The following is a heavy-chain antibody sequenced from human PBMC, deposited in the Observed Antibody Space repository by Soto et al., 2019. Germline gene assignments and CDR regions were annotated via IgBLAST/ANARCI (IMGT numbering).Heavy chain of an antibody. CDR3: ARDHNDREYCNDVDYYGMDG. CDR1: GGTFSSYA. V-gene: IGHV1-69*01. Sequence: QVQLVQSGAEVKKPGSSVTVSCKASGGTFSSYAISWVRQAPGQGLEWMGGIIPIFGTANYAQKFQGRVTITADESKSTAYMELSSLRSEDTAVYYCARDHNDREYCNDVDYYGMDGWGQGTTVTVSS. CDR2: IIPIFGTA. J-gene: IGHJ6*02. D-gene: IGHD1-1*01.